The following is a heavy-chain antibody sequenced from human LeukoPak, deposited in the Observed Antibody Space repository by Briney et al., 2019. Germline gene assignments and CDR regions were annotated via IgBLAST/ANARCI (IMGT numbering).Heavy chain of an antibody. D-gene: IGHD1-1*01. CDR1: GFTFSPYS. CDR3: ARDRVTKLERRRGSFDY. CDR2: ISSSSSYI. V-gene: IGHV3-21*01. Sequence: GGSLRLSCVVSGFTFSPYSMNWVRQAPGKGLEWVSSISSSSSYIYYADSVKGRFTIPRDNAKNSLYLQMNSLRAEDTAVYYCARDRVTKLERRRGSFDYWGQGTLVTVSS. J-gene: IGHJ4*02.